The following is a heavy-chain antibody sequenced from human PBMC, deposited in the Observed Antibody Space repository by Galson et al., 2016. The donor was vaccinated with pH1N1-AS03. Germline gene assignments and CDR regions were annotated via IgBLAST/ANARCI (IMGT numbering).Heavy chain of an antibody. J-gene: IGHJ4*03. V-gene: IGHV5-51*01. CDR1: GYRFSTYY. CDR2: FHPGDSDT. Sequence: QSGAEVKKPGESLNISCQGSGYRFSTYYIAWVRQMPGKGLEWMGIFHPGDSDTKYHPSFQGLVTMSADKSTNTAYLHWSSLKASDTPIYYCARHSQCTRGTCYSSYFYALDCWGRGTAVTVSP. D-gene: IGHD1-26*01. CDR3: ARHSQCTRGTCYSSYFYALDC.